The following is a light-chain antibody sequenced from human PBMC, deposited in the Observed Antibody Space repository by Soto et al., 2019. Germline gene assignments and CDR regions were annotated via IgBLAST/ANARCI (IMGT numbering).Light chain of an antibody. CDR3: QHYNTWPYT. J-gene: IGKJ2*01. CDR2: GAS. V-gene: IGKV3-15*01. Sequence: EIVMTQSPATLSVSPGERATLSCRASQSVSSNLAWYQQKPGQAPRLLIYGASTRATDLPGSFSGSGSGTDFTLTISSRQTEDFAVYYCQHYNTWPYTFGQGTKLTIK. CDR1: QSVSSN.